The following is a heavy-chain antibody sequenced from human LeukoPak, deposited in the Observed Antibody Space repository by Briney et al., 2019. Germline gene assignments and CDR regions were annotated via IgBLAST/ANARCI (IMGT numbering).Heavy chain of an antibody. CDR3: ARHPLNYDFWSGYYQEGYYYYMDV. V-gene: IGHV3-23*01. Sequence: PGGSLRLSCAASGFTFSSYAMSWVRQAPGKGLEWVSAISGSGGSTYYADSVKGRFTISRDNSKNTLYLQMNSLRAEDTAVYYCARHPLNYDFWSGYYQEGYYYYMDVWGKGTTVTVSS. CDR1: GFTFSSYA. D-gene: IGHD3-3*01. CDR2: ISGSGGST. J-gene: IGHJ6*03.